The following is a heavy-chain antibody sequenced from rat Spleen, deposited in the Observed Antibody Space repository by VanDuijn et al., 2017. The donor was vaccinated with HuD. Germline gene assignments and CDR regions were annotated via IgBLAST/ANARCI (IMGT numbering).Heavy chain of an antibody. CDR3: TRDFDY. CDR1: GFTFNNYW. J-gene: IGHJ2*01. Sequence: EVQLVESGGGLVQPGRSLKLSCVASGFTFNNYWMTWIRQAPGKGLEWVASITNTGGSTYYPVSVKGRFTISRDNAKSTLYLQMNSLRSEDTATYYCTRDFDYWGQGVMVTVSS. CDR2: ITNTGGST. V-gene: IGHV5-31*01.